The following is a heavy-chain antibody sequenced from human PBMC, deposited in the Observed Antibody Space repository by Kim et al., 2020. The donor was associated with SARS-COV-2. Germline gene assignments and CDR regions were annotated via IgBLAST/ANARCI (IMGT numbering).Heavy chain of an antibody. J-gene: IGHJ4*02. Sequence: SETLSLTCTVSGGSISSSSYYWGWIRQPPGKGLEWIGSIYYSGSTYYNPSLKSRVTISVDTSKNQFSLKLSSVTAADTAVYYCARQWLVLSLRNFDYWGQGTLVTVSS. CDR2: IYYSGST. D-gene: IGHD6-19*01. CDR3: ARQWLVLSLRNFDY. V-gene: IGHV4-39*01. CDR1: GGSISSSSYY.